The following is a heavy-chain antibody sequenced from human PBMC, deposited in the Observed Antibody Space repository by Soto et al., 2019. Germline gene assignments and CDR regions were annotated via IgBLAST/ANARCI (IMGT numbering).Heavy chain of an antibody. J-gene: IGHJ5*02. CDR3: ASREGTYYYGSGSYSNWFDP. CDR2: IYHSGST. D-gene: IGHD3-10*01. CDR1: SGSISSSNW. Sequence: SETLSLTCAVSSGSISSSNWWSWVRQPPGKGLEWIGEIYHSGSTNYNPSLKSRVTISVDKSKNQFSLKLSSVTAADTAVYYCASREGTYYYGSGSYSNWFDPWGQGTLVTVSS. V-gene: IGHV4-4*02.